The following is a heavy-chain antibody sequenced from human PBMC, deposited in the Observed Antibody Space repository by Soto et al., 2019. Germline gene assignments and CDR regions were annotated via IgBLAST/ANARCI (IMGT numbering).Heavy chain of an antibody. CDR2: IYYSGST. Sequence: AETLSLTCTVSGGSISSYYWSWVRQPPGKGLEWIGYIYYSGSTNYNPSLKSRVTISVDTSKNQFSLKLSSVTAADTAVYYCARLVDLRRWFDPWGQGTLVTVSS. J-gene: IGHJ5*02. CDR1: GGSISSYY. D-gene: IGHD3-3*01. CDR3: ARLVDLRRWFDP. V-gene: IGHV4-59*01.